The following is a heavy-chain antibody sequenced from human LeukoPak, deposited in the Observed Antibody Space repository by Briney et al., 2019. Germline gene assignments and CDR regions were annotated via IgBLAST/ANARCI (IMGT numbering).Heavy chain of an antibody. CDR3: ARARNEKSIDY. CDR2: ITSGGDYI. D-gene: IGHD1-1*01. CDR1: GFTFNTFN. J-gene: IGHJ4*02. V-gene: IGHV3-21*01. Sequence: GGSLRLSCAASGFTFNTFNMNWVRQAPGKGLEWVSSITSGGDYIYYADSVKGRFTISRDNAKNSLYLQMNSLRAEDTAVYYCARARNEKSIDYWGQGTLVTVSS.